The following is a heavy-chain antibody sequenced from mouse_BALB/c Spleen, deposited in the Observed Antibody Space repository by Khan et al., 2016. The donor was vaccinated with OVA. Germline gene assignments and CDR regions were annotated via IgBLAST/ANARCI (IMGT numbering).Heavy chain of an antibody. CDR3: SGDGAVIRLWFGMDY. J-gene: IGHJ4*01. CDR1: GFTFSDTC. Sequence: VQLQQSGAELVKPGASVKLSCTASGFTFSDTCMHWVKQRPEQGLEWIGKINPGNGNTNYDAKFKGKATITADKSSNTAYLQLSSLTSEDTAVXYCSGDGAVIRLWFGMDYWGQGTSVTVSA. V-gene: IGHV14-3*02. CDR2: INPGNGNT. D-gene: IGHD2-2*01.